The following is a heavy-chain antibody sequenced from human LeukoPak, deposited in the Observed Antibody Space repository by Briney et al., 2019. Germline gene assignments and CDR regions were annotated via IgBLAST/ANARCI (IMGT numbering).Heavy chain of an antibody. Sequence: GSVKDSSKDSGDSFTGYYTHWVRHAPGRRGEWMGRINHTSGSTNYPQTFQGGVTMTRATSISTAYMELSRLRSDDTAVYYCARGNRITFFGVVIAPAFFDYWGQGTLVTVSS. V-gene: IGHV1-2*06. D-gene: IGHD3-3*01. CDR3: ARGNRITFFGVVIAPAFFDY. CDR2: INHTSGST. CDR1: GDSFTGYY. J-gene: IGHJ4*02.